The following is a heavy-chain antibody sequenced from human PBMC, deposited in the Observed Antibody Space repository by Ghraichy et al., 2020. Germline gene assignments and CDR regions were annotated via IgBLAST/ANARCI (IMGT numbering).Heavy chain of an antibody. D-gene: IGHD3-22*01. CDR1: GGSFSGYY. V-gene: IGHV4-34*01. Sequence: SETLSLTFAVYGGSFSGYYWSWIRQPPGKGLEWIGEINHSGSTNYNPSLKSQVTISVDTSKNQFSLKLSSVTAADTAVYYCARWGRITMIVARGAFDIWGQGTMVTVSS. CDR2: INHSGST. CDR3: ARWGRITMIVARGAFDI. J-gene: IGHJ3*02.